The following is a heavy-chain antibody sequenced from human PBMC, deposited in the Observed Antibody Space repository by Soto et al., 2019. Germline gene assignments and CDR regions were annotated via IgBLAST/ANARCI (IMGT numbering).Heavy chain of an antibody. CDR3: ARLLLRPGKFDY. CDR1: GFSFSDYY. Sequence: GGSLRLSCAASGFSFSDYYMTWVRQAPGKGLEWISDISSSGDPTYYADSVRGRFTISRDNAKDSLYLQLNSLRGEDTAVYYCARLLLRPGKFDYWGQGTLVTVSS. D-gene: IGHD2-21*01. V-gene: IGHV3-11*01. J-gene: IGHJ4*02. CDR2: ISSSGDPT.